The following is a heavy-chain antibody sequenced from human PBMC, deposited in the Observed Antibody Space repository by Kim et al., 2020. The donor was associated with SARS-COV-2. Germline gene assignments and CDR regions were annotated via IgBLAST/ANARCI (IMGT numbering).Heavy chain of an antibody. CDR1: GFTFSSYA. CDR2: ISGSGGST. D-gene: IGHD2-15*01. CDR3: AKVPGRDRYCSGGSCYAFDI. Sequence: GGSLRLSCAASGFTFSSYAMSWVRQAPGKGLEWVSAISGSGGSTYYADSVKGRFTISRDNSKNTLYLQMNSLRAEDTAVYYCAKVPGRDRYCSGGSCYAFDIWGQGTMVTVSS. V-gene: IGHV3-23*01. J-gene: IGHJ3*02.